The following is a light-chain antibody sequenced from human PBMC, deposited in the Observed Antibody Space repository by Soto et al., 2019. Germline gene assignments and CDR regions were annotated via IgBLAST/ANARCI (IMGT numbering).Light chain of an antibody. CDR2: DVS. CDR3: SSYTTRNTRKLV. Sequence: QSVLTQPASVSGPPGQSITISCTGTSSDVGGYNYVSWYQHHPGKAPKLMIYDVSNRPSGVSNRFSGSKSGNTASLTISGLQPEDEADYYCSSYTTRNTRKLVFGTGTKVTVL. J-gene: IGLJ1*01. CDR1: SSDVGGYNY. V-gene: IGLV2-14*03.